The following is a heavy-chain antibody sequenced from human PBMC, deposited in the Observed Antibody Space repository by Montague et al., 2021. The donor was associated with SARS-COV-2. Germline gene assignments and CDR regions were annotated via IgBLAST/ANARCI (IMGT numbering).Heavy chain of an antibody. V-gene: IGHV4-59*01. J-gene: IGHJ6*03. CDR1: GGSISSYY. D-gene: IGHD3-3*01. Sequence: SETLSLTCTVSGGSISSYYWSWIRQPPGKGLEWIGYIYYSGSTNXNPSLKSRVTISVDTSKNQFSLKLSSVTAADTAVYYCARGIFTIPFIPAHYYMDAWGKGTTVTVSS. CDR2: IYYSGST. CDR3: ARGIFTIPFIPAHYYMDA.